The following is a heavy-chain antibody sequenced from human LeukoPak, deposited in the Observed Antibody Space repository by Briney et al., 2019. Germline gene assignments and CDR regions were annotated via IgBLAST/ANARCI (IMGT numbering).Heavy chain of an antibody. Sequence: PGGSLRLSCAASGFTFSSYAMSWVRQAPGKGLEWVSAISGSGGSTYYTDSVKGRFTISRDNSKNTLYLQMNSLRAEDTAVYYCAKDTLAADPVTIFGVVPRDYYGMDVWGQGTTVTVSS. V-gene: IGHV3-23*01. CDR3: AKDTLAADPVTIFGVVPRDYYGMDV. D-gene: IGHD3-3*01. J-gene: IGHJ6*02. CDR2: ISGSGGST. CDR1: GFTFSSYA.